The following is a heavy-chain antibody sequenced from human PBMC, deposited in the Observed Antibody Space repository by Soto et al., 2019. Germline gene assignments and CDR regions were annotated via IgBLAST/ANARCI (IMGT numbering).Heavy chain of an antibody. CDR2: ISYDGSNK. D-gene: IGHD3-3*01. Sequence: PGGSLRLSCAASGFTFSSYAMHWVRQAPGKGLEWVAVISYDGSNKYYADSVKGRFTISRDNSKNTLYLQMNSLRAEDTAVYYCARGEYYDFWSGYYIPYYGMDVWGQGTTVTVSS. CDR1: GFTFSSYA. J-gene: IGHJ6*02. CDR3: ARGEYYDFWSGYYIPYYGMDV. V-gene: IGHV3-30-3*01.